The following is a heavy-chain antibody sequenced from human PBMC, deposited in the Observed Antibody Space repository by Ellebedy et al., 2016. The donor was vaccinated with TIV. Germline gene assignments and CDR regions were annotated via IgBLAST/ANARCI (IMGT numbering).Heavy chain of an antibody. CDR1: RGSISIFY. D-gene: IGHD2-15*01. J-gene: IGHJ4*02. CDR2: IYYSGST. CDR3: SRAAAYCSGGSCYPYYFDY. V-gene: IGHV4-59*01. Sequence: SETLSLTCTLSRGSISIFYWRWIRQPPGKGLEWFGYIYYSGSTNYNPSLKSRVTISLDTSKNQFSLRLNSVTAADTAVYYCSRAAAYCSGGSCYPYYFDYWGQGALVTVSS.